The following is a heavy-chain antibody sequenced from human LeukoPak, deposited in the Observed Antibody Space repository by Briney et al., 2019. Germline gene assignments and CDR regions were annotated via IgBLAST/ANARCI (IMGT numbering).Heavy chain of an antibody. J-gene: IGHJ5*02. CDR3: VRATGTYNWLDP. V-gene: IGHV3-74*01. CDR2: INGDGSGT. CDR1: GFILRNYW. Sequence: GGSLRLSCAASGFILRNYWMHWVRQAPGKGLVWVSRINGDGSGTNYADSVKGRFTISRDNAKNTLYLQMNSLRAEDTAVYYCVRATGTYNWLDPWGQGTLVTVSS. D-gene: IGHD5-12*01.